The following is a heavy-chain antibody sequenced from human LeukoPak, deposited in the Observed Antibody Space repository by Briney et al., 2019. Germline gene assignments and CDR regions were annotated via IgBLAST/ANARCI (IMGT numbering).Heavy chain of an antibody. V-gene: IGHV3-30*02. Sequence: GRSLRLSCAPSGFGFSTYAMHCVRQAPGKGLGRGAFIRYDGRHNHLTDSVKCRFTVSREDSRTTLYLQLDRLTVEDTAVYYCVKAVVGRISNFDFWGQGTLVTVSS. CDR1: GFGFSTYA. D-gene: IGHD1-26*01. CDR3: VKAVVGRISNFDF. CDR2: IRYDGRHN. J-gene: IGHJ4*02.